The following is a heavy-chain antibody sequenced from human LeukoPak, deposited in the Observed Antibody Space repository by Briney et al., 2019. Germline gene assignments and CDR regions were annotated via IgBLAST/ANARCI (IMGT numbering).Heavy chain of an antibody. CDR3: AKASRLLHGSGSYPGYFDY. CDR2: ISPGGGTT. V-gene: IGHV3-23*01. CDR1: GFAFGSEA. Sequence: GGSLRLSCAVSGFAFGSEAMSWVRQSPARGLEWVASISPGGGTTYYADYVKGRFTISRDNSNNTLYVQMHSLRAEDTAVYYCAKASRLLHGSGSYPGYFDYWGQGTLVTVSS. D-gene: IGHD3-10*01. J-gene: IGHJ4*02.